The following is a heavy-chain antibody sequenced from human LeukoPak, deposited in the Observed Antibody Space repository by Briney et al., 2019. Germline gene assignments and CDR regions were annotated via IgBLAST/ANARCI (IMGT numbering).Heavy chain of an antibody. CDR2: ISYGGSNK. D-gene: IGHD5-18*01. V-gene: IGHV3-30*03. J-gene: IGHJ4*02. CDR3: VRGRGYSDY. Sequence: GGSLRLSCAASGFTFSSYGMHWVRQAPGKGLEWVAVISYGGSNKYYADSVKGRFTISRDNSKNTLYLQMNSLRAEDTAVYYCVRGRGYSDYWGQGTLVTVSS. CDR1: GFTFSSYG.